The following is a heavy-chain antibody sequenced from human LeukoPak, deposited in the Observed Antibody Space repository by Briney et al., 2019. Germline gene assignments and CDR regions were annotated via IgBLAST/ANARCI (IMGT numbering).Heavy chain of an antibody. V-gene: IGHV3-9*01. J-gene: IGHJ5*02. CDR1: GFTFDDYA. CDR2: ISWNSGSI. Sequence: GGSLRLSCAASGFTFDDYAMHWVRQAPGKGLEWVSGISWNSGSIVYADSVKGRFTISRDNAKNSLYLQMNSLRAEDTALYYCARDGAAAVNWSDPWGQGTLVTVSS. CDR3: ARDGAAAVNWSDP. D-gene: IGHD6-13*01.